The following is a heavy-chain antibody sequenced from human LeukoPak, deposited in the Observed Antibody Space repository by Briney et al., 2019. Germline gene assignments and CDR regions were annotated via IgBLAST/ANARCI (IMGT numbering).Heavy chain of an antibody. V-gene: IGHV3-30*02. CDR2: IRYDGSNK. Sequence: GGSLRLSCAASGFTFSSCGMHWVRQAPGKGLEWVAFIRYDGSNKYYADSVKGRFTISRDNSKNTLYLQMNSLRAEDTAVYYCAKERGVRGIYGGNWFDPWGQGTLVTVSS. D-gene: IGHD3-16*01. J-gene: IGHJ5*02. CDR3: AKERGVRGIYGGNWFDP. CDR1: GFTFSSCG.